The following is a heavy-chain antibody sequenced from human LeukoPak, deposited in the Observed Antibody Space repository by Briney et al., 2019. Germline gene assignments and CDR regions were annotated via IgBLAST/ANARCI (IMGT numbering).Heavy chain of an antibody. D-gene: IGHD1-26*01. Sequence: PGGFLRLSCAASGFTFSDYWMHWVRQAPGKGLEWVANIKQDGSEKFYVDSVRGRFTISRDNAKNSLYLQMNSLRAEDTAVYYCARGKIGLGAQGGPFDIWGQGTMVTVSS. CDR2: IKQDGSEK. CDR3: ARGKIGLGAQGGPFDI. CDR1: GFTFSDYW. V-gene: IGHV3-7*03. J-gene: IGHJ3*02.